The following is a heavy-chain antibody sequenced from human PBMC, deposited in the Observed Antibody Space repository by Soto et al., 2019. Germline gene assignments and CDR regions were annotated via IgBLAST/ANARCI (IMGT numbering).Heavy chain of an antibody. Sequence: EVQLLESGGGLVQPGGSLRLSCAASGFTFSSYAMSWVRQAPGKGLEWVSAISGSGGSTYYADSVKGRFTISRDNSKNTLYLQMNSLRAEDTAVYYCAKDYYDSSGYKHWYFDLWGRGTLVTVSS. D-gene: IGHD3-22*01. V-gene: IGHV3-23*01. J-gene: IGHJ2*01. CDR2: ISGSGGST. CDR1: GFTFSSYA. CDR3: AKDYYDSSGYKHWYFDL.